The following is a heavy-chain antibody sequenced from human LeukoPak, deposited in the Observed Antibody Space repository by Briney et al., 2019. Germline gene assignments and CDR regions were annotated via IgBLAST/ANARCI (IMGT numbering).Heavy chain of an antibody. D-gene: IGHD6-13*01. CDR2: ISGSGGST. J-gene: IGHJ6*02. V-gene: IGHV3-23*01. CDR3: AKLGIAAAGNHNYYYYGMDV. Sequence: PGGSLRLSCAASGFTFSSYAMSWVRQAPGKGLEWVSAISGSGGSTYYADSVKGRFTISRDNSKNTLYLQMNSLRAEDTAVYYCAKLGIAAAGNHNYYYYGMDVWGQGTTVTVSS. CDR1: GFTFSSYA.